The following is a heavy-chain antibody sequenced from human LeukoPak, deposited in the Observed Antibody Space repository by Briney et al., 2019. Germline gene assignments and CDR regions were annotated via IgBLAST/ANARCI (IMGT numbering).Heavy chain of an antibody. Sequence: GRSLRLSCAASGFTFDDYAMHWVRQAPGKGLEWVSGISWNSGSIGYADSVKGRFTISRDNAKNSLYLQMNSLRAEDTAVYYCARDLSSSSPGGGDYWGQGTLVTVSS. J-gene: IGHJ4*02. CDR3: ARDLSSSSPGGGDY. CDR1: GFTFDDYA. D-gene: IGHD6-6*01. CDR2: ISWNSGSI. V-gene: IGHV3-9*01.